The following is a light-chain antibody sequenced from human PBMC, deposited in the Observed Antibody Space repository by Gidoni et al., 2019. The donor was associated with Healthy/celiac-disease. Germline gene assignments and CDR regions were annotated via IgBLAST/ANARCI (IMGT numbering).Light chain of an antibody. V-gene: IGKV4-1*01. Sequence: DIVMTQSPDSLAVSLGERATINCKSSQSVLYSSNNKNYLAWYQQKPGQPPKLLIYWASTRESGVPDRFSGSGSGTDFTLTISSPQAEDVAVYYCQQYYSTPWTFXQXTKVXIK. J-gene: IGKJ1*01. CDR3: QQYYSTPWT. CDR2: WAS. CDR1: QSVLYSSNNKNY.